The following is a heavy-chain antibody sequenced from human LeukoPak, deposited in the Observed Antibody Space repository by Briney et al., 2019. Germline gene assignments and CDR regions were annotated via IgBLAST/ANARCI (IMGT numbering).Heavy chain of an antibody. CDR2: ISSSSSTI. D-gene: IGHD3-22*01. J-gene: IGHJ3*02. V-gene: IGHV3-11*04. CDR3: ARDSGDSSGYYFDAFDI. Sequence: GGSLRLSCAASGFTFSDYYMTWIRQAPGKGLEWVSYISSSSSTIYYADSVKGRFTISRDNAKNSLYLQMNSLRAEDTAVYYCARDSGDSSGYYFDAFDIWGQGTMVAVSS. CDR1: GFTFSDYY.